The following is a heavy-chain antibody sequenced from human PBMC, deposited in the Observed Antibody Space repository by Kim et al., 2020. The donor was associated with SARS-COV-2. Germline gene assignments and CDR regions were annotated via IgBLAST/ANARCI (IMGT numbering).Heavy chain of an antibody. CDR2: ISAYNGNT. CDR1: GYTFTSYG. J-gene: IGHJ6*02. CDR3: ARDPRWELRDYYYGMDV. D-gene: IGHD1-26*01. V-gene: IGHV1-18*01. Sequence: ASVKVSCKASGYTFTSYGISWVRQAPGQGLEWMGWISAYNGNTNYAQKLQGRVTMTTDTSTGTAYMELRSLRSDDTAVYYCARDPRWELRDYYYGMDVWGQGTTVTVSS.